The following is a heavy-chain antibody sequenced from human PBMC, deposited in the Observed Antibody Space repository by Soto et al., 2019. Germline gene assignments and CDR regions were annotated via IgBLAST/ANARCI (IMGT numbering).Heavy chain of an antibody. J-gene: IGHJ4*02. CDR1: GFTFSDHY. V-gene: IGHV3-72*01. CDR2: SRSKDKSYTT. D-gene: IGHD2-15*01. Sequence: EVQLVESGGGLVQPGGSLRLSCAASGFTFSDHYMDWVRQAPGEGLEWVGRSRSKDKSYTTDYAASVKDRFTVSRDDSKNSLYLQMNSLKTEDTAVYYCTRRVDSDYWGQGTLVTVSS. CDR3: TRRVDSDY.